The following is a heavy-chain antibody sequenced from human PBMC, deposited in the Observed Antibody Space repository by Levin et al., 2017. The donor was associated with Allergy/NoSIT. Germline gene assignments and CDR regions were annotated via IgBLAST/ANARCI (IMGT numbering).Heavy chain of an antibody. CDR3: ARDHWGIAGRPSYYGMDV. V-gene: IGHV3-74*01. CDR2: INSDGSTI. D-gene: IGHD6-6*01. CDR1: GFTFSSSW. Sequence: LSLTCAATGFTFSSSWMHWVRQAPGKGLVWVSRINSDGSTISYADSVKGRFTVSRDNAKKKLYLQMNSLRGEDTAVYYCARDHWGIAGRPSYYGMDVWGQGTTVTVSS. J-gene: IGHJ6*02.